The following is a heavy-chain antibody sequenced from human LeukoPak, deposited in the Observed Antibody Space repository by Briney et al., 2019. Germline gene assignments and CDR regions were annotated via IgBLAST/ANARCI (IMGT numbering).Heavy chain of an antibody. V-gene: IGHV3-30-3*01. J-gene: IGHJ6*02. CDR2: ISYDGSNK. CDR1: GFTFSSYA. CDR3: AKDVPYYDFSYGMDV. D-gene: IGHD3-3*01. Sequence: GGSLRLSCAASGFTFSSYAMHWVRQAPGKGLEWVAVISYDGSNKYYADSVKGRFTISRDNSKNTLYLQMNSLRAEDTAVYYCAKDVPYYDFSYGMDVWGQGTTVTVSS.